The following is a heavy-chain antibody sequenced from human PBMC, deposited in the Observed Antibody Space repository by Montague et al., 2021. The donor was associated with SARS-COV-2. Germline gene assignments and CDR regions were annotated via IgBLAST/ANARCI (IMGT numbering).Heavy chain of an antibody. V-gene: IGHV4-4*07. CDR3: ARAIWHLDV. Sequence: SKTLSLTCSVSGDSISRYYWGWIRQSDGKGLEWIGRIYTGGYVNYNPALQSRVSMSVDTSKSQVSLNVTSVTAADTAVYYCARAIWHLDVWGRGILVTVSS. CDR2: IYTGGYV. J-gene: IGHJ2*01. CDR1: GDSISRYY.